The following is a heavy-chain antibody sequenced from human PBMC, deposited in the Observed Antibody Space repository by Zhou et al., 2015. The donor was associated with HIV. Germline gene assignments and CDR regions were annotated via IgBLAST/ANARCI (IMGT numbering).Heavy chain of an antibody. CDR1: GGTFSSYT. J-gene: IGHJ6*02. Sequence: QVQLVQSGAEVKKPGSSVKVSCKASGGTFSSYTISWVRQAPGQGLEWMGRIIPILGIANYAQKFQGRVTITADKSTSTAYMELSSLRSEDTAVYYCARNSNPQYCSSTSCRDYYGMDVWGQGTTVTVSS. V-gene: IGHV1-69*02. CDR2: IIPILGIA. D-gene: IGHD2-2*01. CDR3: ARNSNPQYCSSTSCRDYYGMDV.